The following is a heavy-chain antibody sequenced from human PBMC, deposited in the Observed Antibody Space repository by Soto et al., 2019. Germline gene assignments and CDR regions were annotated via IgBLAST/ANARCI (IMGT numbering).Heavy chain of an antibody. D-gene: IGHD2-15*01. CDR2: IDPSDSYT. CDR1: GYSFTSYW. Sequence: EVQLVQSGAEVKKPGESLRISCKGSGYSFTSYWISWLRQMPGKGLEWMGRIDPSDSYTNYSPSFQGHVTISADKSISTAYLQWSSLKASDTAMYYCARSGMQFCSGGSCYSGPYWGQGTLVTVSA. V-gene: IGHV5-10-1*01. J-gene: IGHJ4*02. CDR3: ARSGMQFCSGGSCYSGPY.